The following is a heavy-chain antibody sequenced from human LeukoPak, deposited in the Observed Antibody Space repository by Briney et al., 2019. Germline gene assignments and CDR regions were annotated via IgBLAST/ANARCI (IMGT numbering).Heavy chain of an antibody. V-gene: IGHV4-38-2*02. CDR1: GYSISSGYY. J-gene: IGHJ5*02. D-gene: IGHD4-17*01. CDR3: ARAGFVYGDYWKAYNWFDP. Sequence: SETLSLTCTVSGYSISSGYYWGWIRQPPGKGLEWIGEINHSGSTNYNPSLKSRVTISVDTSKNQFSLKLSSVTAADTAVYYCARAGFVYGDYWKAYNWFDPWGQGTLVTVSS. CDR2: INHSGST.